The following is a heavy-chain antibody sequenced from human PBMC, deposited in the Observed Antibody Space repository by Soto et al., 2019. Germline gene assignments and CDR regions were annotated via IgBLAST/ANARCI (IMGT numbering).Heavy chain of an antibody. Sequence: SETLSLTCADYGGSFSGYYWSWIRQPPGKGLEWIGEINHSGSTNYNPSLKSRVTISVDTSKNQFSLKLSSVTAADTAVYYCARGNQYYYGSGSYYNNWFDPWGQGTLVTVSS. V-gene: IGHV4-34*01. CDR2: INHSGST. CDR1: GGSFSGYY. D-gene: IGHD3-10*01. CDR3: ARGNQYYYGSGSYYNNWFDP. J-gene: IGHJ5*02.